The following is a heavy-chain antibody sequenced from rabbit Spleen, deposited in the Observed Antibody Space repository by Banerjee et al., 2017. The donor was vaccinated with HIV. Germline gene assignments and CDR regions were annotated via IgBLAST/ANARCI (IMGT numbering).Heavy chain of an antibody. D-gene: IGHD4-1*01. V-gene: IGHV1S7*01. CDR1: GFDFSSVS. CDR2: LYAGKGST. CDR3: ARFSSGWGDFNL. J-gene: IGHJ4*01. Sequence: QLQETGGGLVQPGESLTVSCKASGFDFSSVSMSWVRQAPGKGLEWIGILYAGKGSTDYASWVNGRFTISRDNAQNTVFLQMTSLTAADTATYFCARFSSGWGDFNLWGQGTLVTVS.